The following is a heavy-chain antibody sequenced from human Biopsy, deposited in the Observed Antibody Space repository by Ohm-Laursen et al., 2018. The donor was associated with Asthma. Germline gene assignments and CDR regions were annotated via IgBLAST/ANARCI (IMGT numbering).Heavy chain of an antibody. J-gene: IGHJ4*01. CDR3: AKSADYCDSTDYLDF. V-gene: IGHV3-9*01. Sequence: SSLRLSCAASGFSFDDCAMHWVRQAPGKGLEWVSSISWNSGNIDYADSVKGRFTISRDNAKNSLYLQMQSLRPEDTAFYYCAKSADYCDSTDYLDFWGRGTLVTVSS. CDR1: GFSFDDCA. CDR2: ISWNSGNI. D-gene: IGHD3-22*01.